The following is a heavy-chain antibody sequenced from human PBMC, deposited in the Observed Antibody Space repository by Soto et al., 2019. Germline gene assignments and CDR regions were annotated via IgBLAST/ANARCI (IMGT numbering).Heavy chain of an antibody. V-gene: IGHV5-51*01. CDR3: ARRKKGPVYYYDSVGSVYGWFDP. J-gene: IGHJ5*02. CDR2: IYPGDSDT. Sequence: PGESLKISCKGSGYSFTSYWIGWVRQMPGKGLEWMGIIYPGDSDTRYSPSFQGQVTISADKSISTAYLQWSSLKASDTAMYYCARRKKGPVYYYDSVGSVYGWFDPWGQGTLVTVSS. CDR1: GYSFTSYW. D-gene: IGHD3-22*01.